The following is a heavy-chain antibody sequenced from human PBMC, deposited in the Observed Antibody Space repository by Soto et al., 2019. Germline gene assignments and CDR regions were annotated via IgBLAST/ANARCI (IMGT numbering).Heavy chain of an antibody. V-gene: IGHV4-31*11. Sequence: YLTSAVCGGSISSGGYYWSWIRQHPGKGLEWIGYIYYSGSTYYNPSLKSRVTISVDTSKNQFSLKLSSVTAADTAVYYCARVYNWNYSLWGQGTLVTVSS. J-gene: IGHJ4*02. CDR3: ARVYNWNYSL. CDR2: IYYSGST. CDR1: GGSISSGGYY. D-gene: IGHD1-1*01.